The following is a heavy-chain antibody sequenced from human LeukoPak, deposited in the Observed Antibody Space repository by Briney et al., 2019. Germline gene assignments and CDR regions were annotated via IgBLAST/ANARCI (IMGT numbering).Heavy chain of an antibody. V-gene: IGHV3-11*01. Sequence: GGSLRLSCAASGFTFSEYYMSWLRQAPGKGLEWVSYISSSGSTRYYAATVKGRFTISRENNKNTPYLQMNNLRAEDTTVYYCARKDSGIIYYFDYWGQGTLVTVSS. J-gene: IGHJ4*02. CDR3: ARKDSGIIYYFDY. CDR1: GFTFSEYY. CDR2: ISSSGSTR. D-gene: IGHD5-12*01.